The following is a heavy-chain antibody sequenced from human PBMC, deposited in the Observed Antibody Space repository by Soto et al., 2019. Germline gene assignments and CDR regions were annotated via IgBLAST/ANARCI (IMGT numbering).Heavy chain of an antibody. V-gene: IGHV4-61*01. CDR3: ARAAYDSIVYFFVF. CDR1: GGSVSSGSYY. D-gene: IGHD3-22*01. J-gene: IGHJ4*02. CDR2: IYYSGST. Sequence: LSLTCTVSGGSVSSGSYYWSWIRQPPGKGLEWIGYIYYSGSTNYNPSLKSRVTISVDTSKNQFSLKLSSVTAADTAVYYCARAAYDSIVYFFVFWGQRTLIPFSS.